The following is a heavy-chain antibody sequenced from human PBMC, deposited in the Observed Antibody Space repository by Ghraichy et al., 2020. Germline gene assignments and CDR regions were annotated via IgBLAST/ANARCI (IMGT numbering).Heavy chain of an antibody. J-gene: IGHJ4*02. Sequence: ASVKVSCKASGYTFTSYGISWVRQAPGQGLEWMGWISAYNGNTNYAQKLQGRVTMTTDTSTSTAYMELRSLRSDDTAVYYCARAVGATVVTPMDYWGQGTLVTVSS. CDR3: ARAVGATVVTPMDY. V-gene: IGHV1-18*01. CDR2: ISAYNGNT. CDR1: GYTFTSYG. D-gene: IGHD4-23*01.